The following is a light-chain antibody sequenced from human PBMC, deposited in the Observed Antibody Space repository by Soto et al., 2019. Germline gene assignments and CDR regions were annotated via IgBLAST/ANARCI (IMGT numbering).Light chain of an antibody. CDR3: QQYNNWPWT. J-gene: IGKJ1*01. V-gene: IGKV3-15*01. CDR2: GAS. CDR1: QSVSSN. Sequence: EIVMTQSPATLSVSPGERATLSCRASQSVSSNLAWYQQKPGQAPRLLIYGASTRATGIPARFSGSGSGTEFTLTISSLQSEDFAVYYCQQYNNWPWTFGQGTTVE.